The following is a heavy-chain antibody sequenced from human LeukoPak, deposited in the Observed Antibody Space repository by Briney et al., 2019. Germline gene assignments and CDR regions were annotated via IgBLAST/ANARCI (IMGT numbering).Heavy chain of an antibody. V-gene: IGHV4-61*02. CDR2: IYTSGRT. D-gene: IGHD3-10*01. CDR3: ARTPYYYGSGSELDY. CDR1: GGSISSGSYY. J-gene: IGHJ4*02. Sequence: SQTLSLTCTVSGGSISSGSYYWSWIRQPAGKGLEWIGRIYTSGRTNYNPSLKSRVTISLDTPKNQFSLKLTSVTAADTAVYYCARTPYYYGSGSELDYWGQGALVTVSS.